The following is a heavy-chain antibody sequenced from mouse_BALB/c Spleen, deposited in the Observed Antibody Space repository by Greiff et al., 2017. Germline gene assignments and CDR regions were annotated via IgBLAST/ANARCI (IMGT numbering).Heavy chain of an antibody. CDR3: ARGLGRENSYCFDY. J-gene: IGHJ2*01. V-gene: IGHV1-14*01. CDR2: INPYNDGT. Sequence: VQLQQSGPELVKPGASVKMSCKASGYTFTSYVMHWVKQKPGQGLEWIGYINPYNDGTKYNEKFKGKATLTSDKSSSTAYMELSSLTSEDSAVYYCARGLGRENSYCFDYWGQGTTLTVSS. D-gene: IGHD4-1*01. CDR1: GYTFTSYV.